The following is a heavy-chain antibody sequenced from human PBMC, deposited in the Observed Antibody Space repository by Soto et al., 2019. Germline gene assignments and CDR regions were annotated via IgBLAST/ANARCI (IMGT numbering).Heavy chain of an antibody. CDR2: IWYDGSNK. V-gene: IGHV3-33*01. CDR1: GFTFSSYG. Sequence: LRLSCAASGFTFSSYGMHWVRQAPGKGLEWVAVIWYDGSNKYYADSVKGRFTISRDNSKNTLYLQMNSLRAEDTAVYYCAREGDRLPFDYWGQGTLVTVSS. J-gene: IGHJ4*02. D-gene: IGHD1-26*01. CDR3: AREGDRLPFDY.